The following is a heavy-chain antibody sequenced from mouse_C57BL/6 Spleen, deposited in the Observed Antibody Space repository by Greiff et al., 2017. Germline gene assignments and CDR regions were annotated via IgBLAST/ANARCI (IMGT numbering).Heavy chain of an antibody. J-gene: IGHJ4*01. CDR3: TTGYAMDY. Sequence: VQLQQSGAELVRPGASVTLSCKASGYTFTDYEMHWVKQTPVHGLEWIGAIDPETGGTAYNQKFKGKAILTADKSSSTAYMELRSLTSEDSAVYYGTTGYAMDYWGQGTSVTVSS. V-gene: IGHV1-15*01. D-gene: IGHD4-1*01. CDR1: GYTFTDYE. CDR2: IDPETGGT.